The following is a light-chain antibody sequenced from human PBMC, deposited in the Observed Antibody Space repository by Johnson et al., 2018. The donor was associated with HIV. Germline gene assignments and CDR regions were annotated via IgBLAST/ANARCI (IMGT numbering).Light chain of an antibody. CDR2: DTI. Sequence: QSVLTQPPSVSAAPGQKVTISCSGSSSNIGSHYVSWYQQVPGTAPRLVIYDTIKRHSGIPDRFSGSKSGTSATLGITGLQTGDEADYYCGTWHSSLSAGGVCGTGTKVTGL. CDR1: SSNIGSHY. V-gene: IGLV1-51*01. J-gene: IGLJ1*01. CDR3: GTWHSSLSAGGV.